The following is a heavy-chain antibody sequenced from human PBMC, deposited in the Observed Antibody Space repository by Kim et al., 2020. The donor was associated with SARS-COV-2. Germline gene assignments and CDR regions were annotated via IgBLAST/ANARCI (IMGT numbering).Heavy chain of an antibody. CDR1: GLTFRSNT. V-gene: IGHV3-21*01. D-gene: IGHD2-15*01. Sequence: GGSLRLSCAASGLTFRSNTMTWVRQAPGKGLEWVSSIGGSSSHIYYADSVKGRFAISRDNAKNSLFLQMDSLKAEDTAIYYCARLNGAYSNWFDPWGQGTLVTVSS. CDR3: ARLNGAYSNWFDP. CDR2: IGGSSSHI. J-gene: IGHJ5*02.